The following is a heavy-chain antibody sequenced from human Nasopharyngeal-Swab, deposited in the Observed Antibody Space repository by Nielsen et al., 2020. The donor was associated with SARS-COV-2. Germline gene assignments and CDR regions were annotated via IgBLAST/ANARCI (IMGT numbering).Heavy chain of an antibody. CDR2: ISGSGGST. Sequence: GASLKISCAASGFTFSSYAMSWVRQAPGKGLEWVSAISGSGGSTYYADSVKGRFTISRDNSKNTLYLQMNSLRAEDTAVYYCAKDYYDSSGYHPDALDIWGQGTMVTVSS. CDR3: AKDYYDSSGYHPDALDI. J-gene: IGHJ3*02. V-gene: IGHV3-23*01. D-gene: IGHD3-22*01. CDR1: GFTFSSYA.